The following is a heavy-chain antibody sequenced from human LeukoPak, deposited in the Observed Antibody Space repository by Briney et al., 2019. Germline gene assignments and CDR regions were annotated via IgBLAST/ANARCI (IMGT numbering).Heavy chain of an antibody. Sequence: ASVKVSCKASGYTFTSYGISWVRQAPGQGLEWMGWISAYNGNTKYAQKLQGRVTMTTDTSTSTAYMELRSLRSDDTAVYYCARDPVHGSNVYIWFDPWGQGTLVTVSS. J-gene: IGHJ5*02. CDR2: ISAYNGNT. CDR3: ARDPVHGSNVYIWFDP. CDR1: GYTFTSYG. D-gene: IGHD1-26*01. V-gene: IGHV1-18*01.